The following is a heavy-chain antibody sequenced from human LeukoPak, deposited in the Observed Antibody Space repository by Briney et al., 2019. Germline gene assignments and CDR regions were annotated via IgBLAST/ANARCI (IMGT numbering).Heavy chain of an antibody. CDR2: INHSGST. Sequence: SETLSLTCAVYGGSFSGYYWSWIRQPPGKGLEWIGEINHSGSTNYNPSLKSRVTISVDTSKNQFSLKVSSVTAADTAVYCCARGPRIDSYYWYFDLWGRGTLVTVSS. CDR1: GGSFSGYY. J-gene: IGHJ2*01. CDR3: ARGPRIDSYYWYFDL. V-gene: IGHV4-34*01. D-gene: IGHD2-15*01.